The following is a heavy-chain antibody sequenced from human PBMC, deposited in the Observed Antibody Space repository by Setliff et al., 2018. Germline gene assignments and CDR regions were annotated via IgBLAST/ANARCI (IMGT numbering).Heavy chain of an antibody. Sequence: GASVKVSCKASGGTFSSYAISWVRQAPGQGLEWMGGIIPILGIANYAQKFQGRVTITADESTSTAYMELSSLRSEDTAVYYCAKKASPYGSGSYYNEVWPPFGPWGQGTLVTV. CDR1: GGTFSSYA. J-gene: IGHJ5*02. V-gene: IGHV1-69*10. CDR2: IIPILGIA. D-gene: IGHD3-10*01. CDR3: AKKASPYGSGSYYNEVWPPFGP.